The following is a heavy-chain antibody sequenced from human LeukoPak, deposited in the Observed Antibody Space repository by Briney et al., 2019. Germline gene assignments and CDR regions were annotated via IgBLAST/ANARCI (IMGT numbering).Heavy chain of an antibody. CDR2: IYYSGST. Sequence: SETLSLTCTVSGGSISSHYWSWIRQPPGKGLEWIGYIYYSGSTNYNPSLKSRVTISVDTSKNQFSLKLSSVTAADTAVYYCARSRYSSSLYFDYWGQGTLVTVSS. CDR3: ARSRYSSSLYFDY. J-gene: IGHJ4*02. V-gene: IGHV4-59*11. D-gene: IGHD6-6*01. CDR1: GGSISSHY.